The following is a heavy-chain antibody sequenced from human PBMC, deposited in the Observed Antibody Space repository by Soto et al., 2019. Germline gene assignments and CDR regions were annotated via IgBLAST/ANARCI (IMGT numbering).Heavy chain of an antibody. J-gene: IGHJ4*01. Sequence: GGSLRLSCAASGFTFTRYSMNWVSQAPGKGLEWVSSISSTTNYIYYGDSMKGRFTISRDNAKNSLYLEMNSLRAEDTAVYYCARESEDLTSTFDYWGYIPLGTFST. V-gene: IGHV3-21*06. CDR2: ISSTTNYI. CDR1: GFTFTRYS. CDR3: ARESEDLTSTFDY.